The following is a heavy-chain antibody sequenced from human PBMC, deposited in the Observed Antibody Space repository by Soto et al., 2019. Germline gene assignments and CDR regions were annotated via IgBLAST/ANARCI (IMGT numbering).Heavy chain of an antibody. CDR3: ARDQILYGGNSFDS. Sequence: QVQLVESGGGVVQPGRSLRLSCAASGFTLSSYGMHWVRQAPGKGLEWVAVIWHDDKYYVTSVKGRFTISRDNSKNTLYLQMSSMRAEDTAVYYCARDQILYGGNSFDSWGQGTLVTVSS. CDR1: GFTLSSYG. CDR2: IWHDDK. V-gene: IGHV3-33*01. J-gene: IGHJ4*02. D-gene: IGHD2-15*01.